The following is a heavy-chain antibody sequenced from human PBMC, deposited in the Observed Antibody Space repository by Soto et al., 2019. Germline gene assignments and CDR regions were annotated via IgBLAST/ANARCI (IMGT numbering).Heavy chain of an antibody. Sequence: PSETLSLTCTVSGGSISSGGYYWSWIRQHPGKGLEWIGYIYYSGSTYYNPSLKSRVTISVDTSKNQFSLKLSSVTAADTAVYYCARDPVAARDYYYYGMDVWCQGTTVTVSS. J-gene: IGHJ6*02. D-gene: IGHD6-6*01. V-gene: IGHV4-31*03. CDR3: ARDPVAARDYYYYGMDV. CDR2: IYYSGST. CDR1: GGSISSGGYY.